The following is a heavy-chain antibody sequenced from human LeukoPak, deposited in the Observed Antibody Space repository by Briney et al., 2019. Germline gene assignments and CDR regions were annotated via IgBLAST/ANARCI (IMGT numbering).Heavy chain of an antibody. D-gene: IGHD3-3*01. J-gene: IGHJ4*02. CDR1: GYSITNGYY. CDR3: AVSFGGYDAGFY. CDR2: IHHSGAT. Sequence: PSETLSLTCDVSGYSITNGYYWGWIRQPPGKGLQWIGSIHHSGATSYNPSLKTRVTTSVDTSKNQFSLRLSSVTAAVTAVYFCAVSFGGYDAGFYWGQGTLVTVSS. V-gene: IGHV4-38-2*01.